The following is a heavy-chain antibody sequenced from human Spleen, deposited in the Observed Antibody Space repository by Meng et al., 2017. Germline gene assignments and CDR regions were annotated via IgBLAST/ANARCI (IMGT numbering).Heavy chain of an antibody. CDR1: GYTFTSYG. CDR2: INPYTGKT. V-gene: IGHV1-18*01. CDR3: AISIGGAVYPGAYGY. J-gene: IGHJ4*02. Sequence: ASVKVSCKASGYTFTSYGVSWVRQAPGQGLEWMAWINPYTGKTNYARKLQGRVTLTTDTSTTTGYMELGSLKSDDTAVYYCAISIGGAVYPGAYGYWGQGTLVTVSS. D-gene: IGHD3-16*01.